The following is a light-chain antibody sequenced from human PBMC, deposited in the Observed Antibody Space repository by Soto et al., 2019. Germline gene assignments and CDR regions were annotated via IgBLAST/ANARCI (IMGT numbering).Light chain of an antibody. Sequence: DVQMTQSPSTLSASVGDRVTITCRASQSINNWLAWYQQRPGKAPKLLIYKASTLETGVPSRLSGSGSGTEVTLTITGLQPDDFATYYCQQYDGYSRTFGQVTNVDIX. CDR3: QQYDGYSRT. V-gene: IGKV1-5*03. CDR1: QSINNW. J-gene: IGKJ1*01. CDR2: KAS.